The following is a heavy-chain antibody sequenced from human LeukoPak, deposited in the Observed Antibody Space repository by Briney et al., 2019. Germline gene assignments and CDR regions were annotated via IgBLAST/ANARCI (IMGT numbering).Heavy chain of an antibody. CDR2: IYHSGST. Sequence: SQTLSLTCTVSGGSISGGGYYWSWIRQPPGKGLEWIGYIYHSGSTYYNPSLKSRVTISVDRSKNQFSLKLSSVTAADTAVYYCARSPSVDNFDYWGQGTLVTVSS. D-gene: IGHD2-2*01. CDR3: ARSPSVDNFDY. CDR1: GGSISGGGYY. J-gene: IGHJ4*02. V-gene: IGHV4-30-2*01.